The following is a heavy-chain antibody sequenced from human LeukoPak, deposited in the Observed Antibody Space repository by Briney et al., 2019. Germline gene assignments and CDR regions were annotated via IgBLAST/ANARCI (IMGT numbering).Heavy chain of an antibody. D-gene: IGHD2-2*02. J-gene: IGHJ4*02. V-gene: IGHV1-3*03. Sequence: ASVKVSCKASGYTFTSYAMHWVRQAPGQRLEWMGWINAGNGNTKYSQEFQGRVTITRDTSASTAYMELSSLRSEDMAVYYCAREYCSSTSCYSLDYWGQGTLVTVSS. CDR3: AREYCSSTSCYSLDY. CDR1: GYTFTSYA. CDR2: INAGNGNT.